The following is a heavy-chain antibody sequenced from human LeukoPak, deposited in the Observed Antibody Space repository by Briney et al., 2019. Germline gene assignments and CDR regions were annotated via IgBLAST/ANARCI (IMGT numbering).Heavy chain of an antibody. Sequence: SETLSLACTVPGSNLGYYWGGTRQPPGKGLEWIGYIFTRGRNNYNPSLESRVPISVDTPKNHFSLDLSSVTAADTDVYDFASQKCSSASCLTKNAFDIRGQGTMVTVSS. CDR3: ASQKCSSASCLTKNAFDI. D-gene: IGHD2-2*01. CDR2: IFTRGRN. CDR1: GSNLGYY. V-gene: IGHV4-4*09. J-gene: IGHJ3*02.